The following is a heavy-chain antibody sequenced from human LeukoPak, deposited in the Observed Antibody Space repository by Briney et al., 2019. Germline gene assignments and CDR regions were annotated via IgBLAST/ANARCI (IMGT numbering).Heavy chain of an antibody. CDR3: AREGYGVSGSYPNWFDP. V-gene: IGHV4-59*01. J-gene: IGHJ5*02. Sequence: SETLSLTCTVSGGSISSYYWSWIRQPPGKGLEWIGYIYYSGSTNYNPSLKSRVTISVDTSKNQFSLKLSSVTAADTAVYYCAREGYGVSGSYPNWFDPWGQGTLVTVSS. D-gene: IGHD1-26*01. CDR1: GGSISSYY. CDR2: IYYSGST.